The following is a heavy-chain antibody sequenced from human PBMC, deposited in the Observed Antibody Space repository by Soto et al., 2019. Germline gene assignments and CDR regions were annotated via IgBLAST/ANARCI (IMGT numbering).Heavy chain of an antibody. CDR2: INPSGGST. CDR3: ARDIVDYVNSKDEFDI. D-gene: IGHD4-17*01. V-gene: IGHV1-46*03. CDR1: GYTFTSYY. Sequence: GASVKVSCKASGYTFTSYYMHWVRQAPGQGLEWMGIINPSGGSTSYAQKFQGRVTMTRDTSTNTVYMELSSLRSEDTAVYYCARDIVDYVNSKDEFDIWGQGTMVTVSS. J-gene: IGHJ3*02.